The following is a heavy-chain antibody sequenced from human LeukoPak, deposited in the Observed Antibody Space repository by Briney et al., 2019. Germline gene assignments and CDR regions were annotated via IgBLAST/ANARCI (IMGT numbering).Heavy chain of an antibody. V-gene: IGHV4-31*03. CDR3: ARAPELYNLYNWFDP. Sequence: SQTLSLTCTVSGGSISSGGYYWSWLRQHPGKGLEWIGYIYYSGSTYYNPSLKSRVTISVDTSKNQFSLKLSSVTAADTAVYYCARAPELYNLYNWFDPWGQGTLVTVSS. J-gene: IGHJ5*02. CDR1: GGSISSGGYY. D-gene: IGHD5-24*01. CDR2: IYYSGST.